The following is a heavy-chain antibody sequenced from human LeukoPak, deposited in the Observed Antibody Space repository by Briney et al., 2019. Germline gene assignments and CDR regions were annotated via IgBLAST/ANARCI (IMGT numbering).Heavy chain of an antibody. CDR2: ISGSGIDT. D-gene: IGHD3-22*01. V-gene: IGHV3-23*01. J-gene: IGHJ3*02. CDR3: ARRGPASDYYYKGGFDI. Sequence: GGSLRLSCAASGFTFDSYAMTWVRQAPGKGLEWVSSISGSGIDTNYADSMKGRFTISKDNSKNTLYLQMNSLRADDTAVYYCARRGPASDYYYKGGFDIWGQGTMVTVSS. CDR1: GFTFDSYA.